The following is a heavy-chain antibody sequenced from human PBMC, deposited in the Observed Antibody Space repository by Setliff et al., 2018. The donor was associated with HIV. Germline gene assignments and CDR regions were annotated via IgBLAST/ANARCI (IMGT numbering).Heavy chain of an antibody. V-gene: IGHV4-61*02. CDR1: GGSISSSSYY. CDR3: AREGIAAAGWYFDL. D-gene: IGHD6-13*01. CDR2: IYTSGST. Sequence: PSEPLSLTCTVSGGSISSSSYYWTWFRQPAGKGLEWIGRIYTSGSTNYNLSLKSRVTISLDTSKNQFSLKLRSVTAADTAVYYGAREGIAAAGWYFDLWGRGTLVTVSS. J-gene: IGHJ2*01.